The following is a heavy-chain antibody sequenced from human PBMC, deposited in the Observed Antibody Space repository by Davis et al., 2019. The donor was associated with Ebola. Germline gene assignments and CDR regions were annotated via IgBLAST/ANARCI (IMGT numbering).Heavy chain of an antibody. CDR3: ARGGVVGRTMKKGSYYYYMDV. CDR2: INHSGST. V-gene: IGHV4-34*01. D-gene: IGHD2-15*01. CDR1: GGSFSGYY. J-gene: IGHJ6*03. Sequence: PSETLSLTCAVYGGSFSGYYWSWIRQPPGKGLEWIGEINHSGSTNYNPSLKSRVTISVDTSKNQFSLKLSSVTAADTAVYYCARGGVVGRTMKKGSYYYYMDVWGKGTTVTVSS.